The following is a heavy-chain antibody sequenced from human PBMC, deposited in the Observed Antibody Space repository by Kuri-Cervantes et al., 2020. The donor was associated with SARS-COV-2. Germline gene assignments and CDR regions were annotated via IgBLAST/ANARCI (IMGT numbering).Heavy chain of an antibody. J-gene: IGHJ4*02. CDR3: ARDQATWYFDY. CDR2: IYSGGST. D-gene: IGHD5-12*01. Sequence: GESLKISCAASGFTVSSNYMSWVRQAPGKGLEWVSVIYSGGSTYYADSVKGRFTISRDNSKNTLYLQMNSLRAEDTAVYYCARDQATWYFDYWGQGTLVTVSS. CDR1: GFTVSSNY. V-gene: IGHV3-66*01.